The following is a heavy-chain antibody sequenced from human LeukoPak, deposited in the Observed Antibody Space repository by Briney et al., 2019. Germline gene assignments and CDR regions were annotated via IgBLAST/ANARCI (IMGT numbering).Heavy chain of an antibody. CDR1: GFTFGDYA. Sequence: GQSLRLSCTASGFTFGDYAMICVPPAPGKGLEWVGFIRSKAYGGTTEYAASVKGRFTISRDDSKSLAYLQMNSLKTEDTAVYYCTRDTSLRITMVRGSPGCYYGMDVWGQGTTVTVSS. CDR2: IRSKAYGGTT. D-gene: IGHD3-10*01. CDR3: TRDTSLRITMVRGSPGCYYGMDV. V-gene: IGHV3-49*04. J-gene: IGHJ6*02.